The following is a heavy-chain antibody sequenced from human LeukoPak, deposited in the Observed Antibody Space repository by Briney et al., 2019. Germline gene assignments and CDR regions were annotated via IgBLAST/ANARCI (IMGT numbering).Heavy chain of an antibody. V-gene: IGHV1-69*13. D-gene: IGHD3-3*01. CDR1: GGTFSSYA. CDR3: AREHFDFSTLDY. Sequence: SVKVSCKASGGTFSSYAISWVRQAPGQGLEWMGGIIPIFGTANYAQKFQGRVTITADESTSTAYMELSSLRSEYTAVYYCAREHFDFSTLDYWGQGTLVTVSS. CDR2: IIPIFGTA. J-gene: IGHJ4*02.